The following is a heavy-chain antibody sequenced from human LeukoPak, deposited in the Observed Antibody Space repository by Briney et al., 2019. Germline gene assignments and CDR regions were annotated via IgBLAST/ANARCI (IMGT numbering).Heavy chain of an antibody. CDR2: ISSSSSTI. CDR1: GFTFSSYS. CDR3: AREIHSPLTYSSSWYGDFDY. Sequence: QPGGSLRLSCAASGFTFSSYSMNWVRQAPGKGLEWVSYISSSSSTIYYADSVKGRFTISRDNAKNSLYLQMNSLRDEDTAVYYCAREIHSPLTYSSSWYGDFDYWGQGTLVTVSS. D-gene: IGHD6-13*01. J-gene: IGHJ4*02. V-gene: IGHV3-48*02.